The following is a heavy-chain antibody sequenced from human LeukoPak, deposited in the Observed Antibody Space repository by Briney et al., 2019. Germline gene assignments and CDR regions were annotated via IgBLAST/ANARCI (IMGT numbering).Heavy chain of an antibody. J-gene: IGHJ2*01. CDR2: IYYSGST. CDR3: ARDPRTIVGASYWYFDL. Sequence: PSETLSLTCTVSGAAFSSYYWSWIRQPPGKGLEWIGFIYYSGSTNYDPSLKSRGTISVDTSKNQFSLKLNSVTAADAAVYYCARDPRTIVGASYWYFDLWGRGTLVTVSS. CDR1: GAAFSSYY. D-gene: IGHD1-26*01. V-gene: IGHV4-59*01.